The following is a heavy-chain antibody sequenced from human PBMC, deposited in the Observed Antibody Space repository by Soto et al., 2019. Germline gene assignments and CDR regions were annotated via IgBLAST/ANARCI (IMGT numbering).Heavy chain of an antibody. J-gene: IGHJ6*02. Sequence: SETLSLTCAVYGGSFSGYYWSWIRQPPGKGLEWIGEINHSGSTNYNPSLKSRVTISVDTSKNQFSLKLSSVAAADTAVYYCARVGKLLTDYYYYGMDVWGQGTTVTVSS. V-gene: IGHV4-34*01. CDR1: GGSFSGYY. CDR3: ARVGKLLTDYYYYGMDV. D-gene: IGHD1-26*01. CDR2: INHSGST.